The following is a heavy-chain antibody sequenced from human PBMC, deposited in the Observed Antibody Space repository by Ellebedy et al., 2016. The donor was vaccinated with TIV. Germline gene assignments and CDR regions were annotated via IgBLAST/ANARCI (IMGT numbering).Heavy chain of an antibody. V-gene: IGHV1-69*13. CDR1: AYTSTSYG. J-gene: IGHJ6*02. Sequence: SVKVSXXASAYTSTSYGISWVRQAPGQGLEWMGGIIPIFGTANYAQKFQGRVTITADESTSTAYMELSSLRSEDTAVYYCARPYCSSTSCYNSYYYYGMDVWGQGTTVTVSS. CDR3: ARPYCSSTSCYNSYYYYGMDV. D-gene: IGHD2-2*02. CDR2: IIPIFGTA.